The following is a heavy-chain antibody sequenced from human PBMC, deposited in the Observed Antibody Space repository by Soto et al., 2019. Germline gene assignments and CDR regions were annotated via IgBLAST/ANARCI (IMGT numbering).Heavy chain of an antibody. CDR1: GGSISSSSYY. Sequence: SETLSLTCTVSGGSISSSSYYWGWIRQPPGKGLEWIGSIYYSGSTYYNPSLKSRVTISVDTSKNQFSLKLSSVTAADTAVYYCARHGDIVVVPAAMPPSGYYYYYMDVWGKGTTVTVSS. D-gene: IGHD2-2*01. V-gene: IGHV4-39*01. CDR3: ARHGDIVVVPAAMPPSGYYYYYMDV. CDR2: IYYSGST. J-gene: IGHJ6*03.